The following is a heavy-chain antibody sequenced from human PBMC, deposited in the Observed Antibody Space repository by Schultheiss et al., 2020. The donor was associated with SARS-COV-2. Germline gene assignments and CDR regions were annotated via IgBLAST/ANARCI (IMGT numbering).Heavy chain of an antibody. Sequence: GGSLRLSCAASGFTFSSYAMSWVRQAPGRGLEWVSSISSSSSYIYYADSVKGRFTISRDNAKNTLYLQMNSLRAEDTAVYYCADSSFDYWGQGTLVTVSS. CDR2: ISSSSSYI. V-gene: IGHV3-21*04. D-gene: IGHD6-6*01. CDR3: ADSSFDY. J-gene: IGHJ4*02. CDR1: GFTFSSYA.